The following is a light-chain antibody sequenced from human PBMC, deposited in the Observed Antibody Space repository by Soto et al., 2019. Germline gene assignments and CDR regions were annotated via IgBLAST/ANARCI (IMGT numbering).Light chain of an antibody. CDR2: DSN. CDR3: QSYGTSLSGLYV. Sequence: QSALTQPPSVSGAPGQRVIISCTGISSNIGAGRDVHWYRQSPGEAPKSLISDSNHRPSGVPDRFSVSKSGASASLAITGLRAEDAGDYFCQSYGTSLSGLYVFGTGTKVTVL. J-gene: IGLJ1*01. V-gene: IGLV1-40*03. CDR1: SSNIGAGRD.